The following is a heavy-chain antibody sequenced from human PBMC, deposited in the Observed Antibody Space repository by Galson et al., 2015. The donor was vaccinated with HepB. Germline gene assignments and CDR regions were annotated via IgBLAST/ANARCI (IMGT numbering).Heavy chain of an antibody. CDR2: ISGSGGST. J-gene: IGHJ4*02. CDR3: AKDHREYYYDTSDY. CDR1: GFTFSAYA. Sequence: SLRLSCAASGFTFSAYAMNWVRQAPGKGLEWVSTISGSGGSTYYADSLKGRLTISRDNSKNTLYLQMNSLRAEDTAIYFCAKDHREYYYDTSDYWGQGTLVTVSS. V-gene: IGHV3-23*01. D-gene: IGHD3-22*01.